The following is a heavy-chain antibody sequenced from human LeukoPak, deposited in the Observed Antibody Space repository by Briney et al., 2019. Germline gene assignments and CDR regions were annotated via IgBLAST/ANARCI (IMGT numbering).Heavy chain of an antibody. Sequence: GGSLRLSCAASGFTFSSYAMTWVRQAPGKGLEWVANIKQGGSEINYLDSVRGRFTISRDDTRNSLYLQMNSLRVEDTAVYYCARDKSIPNLDAFDIWGQGTMVTVSS. J-gene: IGHJ3*02. CDR3: ARDKSIPNLDAFDI. CDR2: IKQGGSEI. CDR1: GFTFSSYA. V-gene: IGHV3-7*05. D-gene: IGHD1-14*01.